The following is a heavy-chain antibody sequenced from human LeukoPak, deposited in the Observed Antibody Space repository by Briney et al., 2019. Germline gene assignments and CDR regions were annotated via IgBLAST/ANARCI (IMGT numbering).Heavy chain of an antibody. D-gene: IGHD5-18*01. Sequence: GGSLRLSCAGSGFTFSSYSMNWVRQAPGKGMEWVSSISSSSSYIYYADSVKGRFTISRDNAKNSLYLQMNSLRAEDTAVYYCARDSRGYSYGLTAYWGQGTLVTVSS. V-gene: IGHV3-21*01. CDR3: ARDSRGYSYGLTAY. CDR1: GFTFSSYS. J-gene: IGHJ4*02. CDR2: ISSSSSYI.